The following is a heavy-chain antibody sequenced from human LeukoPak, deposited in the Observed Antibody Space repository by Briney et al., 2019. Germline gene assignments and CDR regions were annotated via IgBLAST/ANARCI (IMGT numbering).Heavy chain of an antibody. Sequence: GGSLRLSCAPSGFTFSSYWMSWVRQAPGKGLEWVANIKQDGSEKYYVDSVKGRFTISRDNAKNSLYLQMNSLRAEDTAVYYCARVRDYGDFPFYFDYWGQGTLVTVSS. CDR1: GFTFSSYW. CDR3: ARVRDYGDFPFYFDY. D-gene: IGHD4-17*01. J-gene: IGHJ4*02. CDR2: IKQDGSEK. V-gene: IGHV3-7*01.